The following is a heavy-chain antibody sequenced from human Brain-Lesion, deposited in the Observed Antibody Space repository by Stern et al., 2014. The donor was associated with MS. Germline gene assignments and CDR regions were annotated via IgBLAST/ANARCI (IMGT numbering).Heavy chain of an antibody. D-gene: IGHD3-10*01. CDR2: VNNDGRRT. V-gene: IGHV3-74*02. J-gene: IGHJ5*01. CDR3: ARGESLFAS. Sequence: VQLVQSGGGLVQPGGSLRLSCAASGFTFSNYWMHWVRQAPGKGLVWVSRVNNDGRRTSYADSVKGRFTMSRDNAKNTLYLQMNSLRVEDTAIYYCARGESLFASWGQGTLVTVSS. CDR1: GFTFSNYW.